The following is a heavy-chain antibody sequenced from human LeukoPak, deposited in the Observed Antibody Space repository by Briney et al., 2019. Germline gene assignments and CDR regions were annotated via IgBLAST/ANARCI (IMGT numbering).Heavy chain of an antibody. J-gene: IGHJ6*02. D-gene: IGHD6-19*01. CDR3: ARANGVAVAGYYYYYGMDV. V-gene: IGHV1-69*13. Sequence: GASVKVSCKASGYTFTSYGISWVRQAPGQGLEWMGGIIPIFGTANYAQKFQGRVTITADESTSTAYMELSSLRSEDTAVYYCARANGVAVAGYYYYYGMDVWGQGTTVTVSS. CDR2: IIPIFGTA. CDR1: GYTFTSYG.